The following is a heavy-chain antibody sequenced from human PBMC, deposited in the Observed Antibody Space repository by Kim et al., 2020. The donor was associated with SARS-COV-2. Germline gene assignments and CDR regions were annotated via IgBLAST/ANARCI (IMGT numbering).Heavy chain of an antibody. CDR2: IYYSGST. V-gene: IGHV4-31*03. J-gene: IGHJ5*01. CDR3: ARNNGIAMIVVFTGWF. D-gene: IGHD3-22*01. Sequence: SETLSLTCTVSGGSISSGGYYWSWIRQHPGKGLEWIGYIYYSGSTYYNPSLKSRVTISVDTSKYQLTLKLISATAADTSLYYCARNNGIAMIVVFTGWF. CDR1: GGSISSGGYY.